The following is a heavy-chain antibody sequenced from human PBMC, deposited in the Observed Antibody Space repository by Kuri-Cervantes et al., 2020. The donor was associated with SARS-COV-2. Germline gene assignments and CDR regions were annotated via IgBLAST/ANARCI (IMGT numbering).Heavy chain of an antibody. D-gene: IGHD1-26*01. V-gene: IGHV3-74*01. J-gene: IGHJ4*02. CDR3: ARAFLRGGSDY. CDR2: TNTDGSST. CDR1: GFTFSSYS. Sequence: GESLKISCAASGFTFSSYSMNWVRQAPGKGLVWVSRTNTDGSSTSYADSVKGRFTISRDNAKNTLCLQMNSLRAEDTAVYYCARAFLRGGSDYWGQGTLVTVSS.